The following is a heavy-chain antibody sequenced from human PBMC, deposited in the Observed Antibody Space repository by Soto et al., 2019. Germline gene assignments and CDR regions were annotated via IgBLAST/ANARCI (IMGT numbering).Heavy chain of an antibody. Sequence: ASVKVSCKASGGTFSSYAINWVRQATGQGLEWMGWMNPNSGNTGYAQKFQGRVTMTRNTSISTAYMELSSLRSEDTAVYYCARVTTIFGVVIFSYGMDVWGQGTTVTVSS. V-gene: IGHV1-8*02. D-gene: IGHD3-3*01. CDR3: ARVTTIFGVVIFSYGMDV. CDR1: GGTFSSYA. CDR2: MNPNSGNT. J-gene: IGHJ6*02.